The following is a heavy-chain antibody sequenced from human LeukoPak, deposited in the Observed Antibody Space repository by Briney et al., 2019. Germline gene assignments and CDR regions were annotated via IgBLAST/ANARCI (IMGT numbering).Heavy chain of an antibody. V-gene: IGHV3-30*18. J-gene: IGHJ4*02. Sequence: PGRSLRLSCAASGFTFSSYGLHWVRQAPGKGLEWVAVISYDGSSKFCADSVKGRFTISRDNSKNTLYLQMNSLRADDTAMYYCAKNTGTYDGLIDSWGQGTLVTVSS. CDR1: GFTFSSYG. D-gene: IGHD1-26*01. CDR2: ISYDGSSK. CDR3: AKNTGTYDGLIDS.